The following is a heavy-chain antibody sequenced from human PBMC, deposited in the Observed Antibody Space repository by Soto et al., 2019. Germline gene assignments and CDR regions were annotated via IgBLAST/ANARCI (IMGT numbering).Heavy chain of an antibody. V-gene: IGHV4-31*03. CDR3: AIYDKAVSAAMLN. CDR2: IYHTGTT. J-gene: IGHJ4*02. Sequence: PSVPMSLTCTGSGDPLSLGGYYRTWIRQNPGKGLEWIGYIYHTGTTYYNPSLKSRVSMSLDMVKNEFSLNLASVTAADTAVYYCAIYDKAVSAAMLNCGQGALLTVSS. CDR1: GDPLSLGGYY. D-gene: IGHD3-16*01.